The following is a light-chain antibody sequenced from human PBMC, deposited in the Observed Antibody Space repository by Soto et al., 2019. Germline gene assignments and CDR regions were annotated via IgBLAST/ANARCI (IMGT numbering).Light chain of an antibody. CDR2: DAS. V-gene: IGKV3-20*01. CDR3: QQYGDSPVT. Sequence: EIVMTQSPATLSVSPGERVTLSCRARQSVGSNLAWYQQKPGQAPRLLISDASDRATGIPDRFSGSGSGTDFTLTISRLVPEDFAVYYCQQYGDSPVTFGQGTKVDIK. J-gene: IGKJ1*01. CDR1: QSVGSN.